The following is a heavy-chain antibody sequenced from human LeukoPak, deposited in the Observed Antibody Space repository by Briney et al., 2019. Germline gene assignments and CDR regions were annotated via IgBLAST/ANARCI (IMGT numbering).Heavy chain of an antibody. D-gene: IGHD5-24*01. CDR2: LYYSGST. CDR3: ARVRSRDGYLYFDY. V-gene: IGHV4-59*01. J-gene: IGHJ4*02. CDR1: GGSISSYY. Sequence: KPSETLSLTCTVPGGSISSYYWSWIRQPPGKGLEWIGYLYYSGSTNYNPSLKSRVTISVDTSKNQFSLKMSSVTAADTAVYYCARVRSRDGYLYFDYWGQGTLVTVSS.